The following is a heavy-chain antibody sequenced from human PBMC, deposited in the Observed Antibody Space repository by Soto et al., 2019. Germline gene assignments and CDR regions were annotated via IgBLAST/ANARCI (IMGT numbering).Heavy chain of an antibody. CDR3: ARQRLWGTSGYYYFEN. V-gene: IGHV5-51*01. J-gene: IGHJ4*02. Sequence: GESLKISCKGSGHIFSNYWIGWVRQMPGKGLEWMGIIYPGDSDTRYSPSFQGQVTITVDKSINTAYLQWSRLKASDTAIYCCARQRLWGTSGYYYFENWGQGTLVTVSS. CDR1: GHIFSNYW. D-gene: IGHD3-22*01. CDR2: IYPGDSDT.